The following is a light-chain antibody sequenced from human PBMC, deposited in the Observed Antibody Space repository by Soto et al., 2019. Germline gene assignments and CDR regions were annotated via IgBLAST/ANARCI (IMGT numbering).Light chain of an antibody. CDR2: DVS. Sequence: EVVLTQSPATLSLSPRGSATLSCRASLSVSTYLAWYQQKPGQALRLLISDVSKRAAGVPARFSGSGSGTDFTLTISSLEPEDFAVYYCHQRSNWPLTFGGGTKLEI. V-gene: IGKV3-11*01. CDR1: LSVSTY. J-gene: IGKJ4*01. CDR3: HQRSNWPLT.